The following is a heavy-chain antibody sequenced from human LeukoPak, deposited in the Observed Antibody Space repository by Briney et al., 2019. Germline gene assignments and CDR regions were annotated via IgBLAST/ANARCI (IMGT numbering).Heavy chain of an antibody. Sequence: SETLSLTCAVYGGSFSGYYWSWIRQPPGKGLEWIGEINHSGSTNYNPSLKSRVTISVDTSKNQFSLKLSSATAADTAVYYCARDPRWLRIFDYWGQGTLVTVSS. D-gene: IGHD5-12*01. J-gene: IGHJ4*02. CDR3: ARDPRWLRIFDY. CDR2: INHSGST. V-gene: IGHV4-34*01. CDR1: GGSFSGYY.